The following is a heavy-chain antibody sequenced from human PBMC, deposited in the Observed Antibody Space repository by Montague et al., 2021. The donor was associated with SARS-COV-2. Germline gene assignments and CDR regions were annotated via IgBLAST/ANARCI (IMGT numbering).Heavy chain of an antibody. J-gene: IGHJ6*03. CDR3: AGDVRGLRLVWNYSYYYMDV. V-gene: IGHV6-1*01. CDR1: GDRVSSNSAA. D-gene: IGHD6-19*01. CDR2: TYYRSKWYN. Sequence: CAISGDRVSSNSAAWNWIRQSPSRGLEWLGRTYYRSKWYNDYAVSVKSRITINPDTSKNQFSLQLNSVTPEDTAVYYCAGDVRGLRLVWNYSYYYMDVWGRGATVTVSS.